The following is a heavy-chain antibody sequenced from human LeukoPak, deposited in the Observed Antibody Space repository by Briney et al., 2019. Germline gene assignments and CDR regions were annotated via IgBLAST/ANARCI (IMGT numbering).Heavy chain of an antibody. D-gene: IGHD4/OR15-4a*01. CDR2: IKPDGSQK. CDR3: ASDVYGAGG. CDR1: GLSFSGTW. Sequence: GGSLRLSCAPSGLSFSGTWITWVRQAPGKGLECVANIKPDGSQKYYLDSVKGRFTVSRDNVKNSLYLQMNSLRVEDTAIYFCASDVYGAGGWGQGTLVTVSS. V-gene: IGHV3-7*01. J-gene: IGHJ4*02.